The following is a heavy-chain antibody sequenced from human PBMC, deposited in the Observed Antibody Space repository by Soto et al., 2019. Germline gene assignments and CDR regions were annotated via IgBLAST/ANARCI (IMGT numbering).Heavy chain of an antibody. CDR1: GFTFSSYA. Sequence: EVQLLESGGGLVQPGGSLRLSCAASGFTFSSYAMSWVRQAPGKGLEWVSAISGSGGSTYYADSVKGRFTISRDKSKNTLYLQMNSLRAEDTAVYYCAKDSGLMVTATDYGMDVWGQGTTVTVSS. D-gene: IGHD2-21*02. CDR2: ISGSGGST. V-gene: IGHV3-23*01. CDR3: AKDSGLMVTATDYGMDV. J-gene: IGHJ6*02.